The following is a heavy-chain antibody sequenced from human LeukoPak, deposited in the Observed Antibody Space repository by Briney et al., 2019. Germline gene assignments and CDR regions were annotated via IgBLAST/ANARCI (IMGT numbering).Heavy chain of an antibody. CDR3: ARGFDTGSSRSYYYYYYYMDV. J-gene: IGHJ6*03. Sequence: GASVKVSCKASGYTFTSYDINWVRQATGQGLEWMGWMNPNSGNTGYAQKFQGRVTMTRNTSISTAYMELSSLRSEDTAVYYCARGFDTGSSRSYYYYYYYMDVWGKGTTVTVSS. CDR2: MNPNSGNT. D-gene: IGHD6-13*01. V-gene: IGHV1-8*01. CDR1: GYTFTSYD.